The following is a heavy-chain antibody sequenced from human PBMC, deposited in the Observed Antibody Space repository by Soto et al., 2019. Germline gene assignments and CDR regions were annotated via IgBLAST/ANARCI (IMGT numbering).Heavy chain of an antibody. CDR2: IAYDGSKR. D-gene: IGHD1-1*01. Sequence: QVQLVESGGGVVQPGRSLRLSCAASGFSIRRSAMHWVRQAPGKGLEWVAVIAYDGSKRWYADSAKGRFTISRDNSKNTVYLQMSSLRGEDTAVYYCARDLQAGTDNVNWFAPWGQGTRVTVSS. CDR1: GFSIRRSA. CDR3: ARDLQAGTDNVNWFAP. J-gene: IGHJ5*02. V-gene: IGHV3-30*04.